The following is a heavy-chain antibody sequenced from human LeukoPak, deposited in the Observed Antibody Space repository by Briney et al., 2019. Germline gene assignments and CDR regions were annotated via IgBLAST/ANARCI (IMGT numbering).Heavy chain of an antibody. V-gene: IGHV3-11*01. D-gene: IGHD2-15*01. J-gene: IGHJ4*02. CDR1: GFTFSDYY. CDR2: ISSSGSTI. Sequence: GGSLRLSCAASGFTFSDYYMSWIRQAPEKGMEWVSYISSSGSTIYYADSVKGRFTISRDNAKNSLYLQMNSLRAEDTAVYYCAKAQTYCSGGSCYYFDYWGQGTLVTVSS. CDR3: AKAQTYCSGGSCYYFDY.